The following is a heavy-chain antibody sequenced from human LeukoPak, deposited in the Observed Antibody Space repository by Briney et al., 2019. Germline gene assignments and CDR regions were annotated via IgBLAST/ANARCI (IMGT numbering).Heavy chain of an antibody. V-gene: IGHV3-7*03. J-gene: IGHJ4*02. D-gene: IGHD2-15*01. CDR3: TTDTWYSAGH. CDR2: IKQDGGEK. Sequence: GGSLRLSCAASGFTFSNYWMSWVRQAPGKGLEWVANIKQDGGEKYYVDSMKGRFTISRDNAKNSLFLQMNSLRAEDTAIYYCTTDTWYSAGHWGQGTLVTVSS. CDR1: GFTFSNYW.